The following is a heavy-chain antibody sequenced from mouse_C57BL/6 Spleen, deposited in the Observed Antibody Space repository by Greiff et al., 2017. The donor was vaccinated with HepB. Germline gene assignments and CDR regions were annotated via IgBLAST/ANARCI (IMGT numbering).Heavy chain of an antibody. CDR1: GYTFTSYG. Sequence: VKLQESGAELARPGASVKLSCKASGYTFTSYGISWVKQRTGQGLEWIGEIYPRSGNTYYNEKFKGKATLTADKSSSTAYMELRSLTSEDSAVYFCAREVITTVVARYFDVWGTGTTVTVSS. J-gene: IGHJ1*03. CDR3: AREVITTVVARYFDV. V-gene: IGHV1-81*01. CDR2: IYPRSGNT. D-gene: IGHD1-1*01.